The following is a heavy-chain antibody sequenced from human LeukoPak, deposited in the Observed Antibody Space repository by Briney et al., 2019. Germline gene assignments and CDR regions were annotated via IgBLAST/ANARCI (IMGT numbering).Heavy chain of an antibody. J-gene: IGHJ4*02. V-gene: IGHV6-1*01. CDR1: GDSVSNNSAA. Sequence: SQTLSLTCAISGDSVSNNSAAWNWIRHSPSRGLEWLGRTYYRSKWYNDYAPSVKSRIVINPDTSKNQFSLQLSSVTPEDTAVYYCARIVGGAVDYWGQGALVTVSS. D-gene: IGHD1-26*01. CDR2: TYYRSKWYN. CDR3: ARIVGGAVDY.